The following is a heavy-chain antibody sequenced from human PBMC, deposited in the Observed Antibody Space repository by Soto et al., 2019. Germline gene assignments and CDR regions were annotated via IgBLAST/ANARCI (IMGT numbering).Heavy chain of an antibody. D-gene: IGHD4-17*01. CDR2: IDWDDDK. CDR1: RFSLSTSGIC. V-gene: IGHV2-70*20. Sequence: SCPTLLNPTQSLTLICTFSRFSLSTSGICVSLVRQPQGKSLELLALIDWDDDKYYSTSLKTRLNISKYTSKNQVFLTMTNMDPVETATYYCARKSGLYGDYVFDYWGQGTLVTVSS. J-gene: IGHJ4*02. CDR3: ARKSGLYGDYVFDY.